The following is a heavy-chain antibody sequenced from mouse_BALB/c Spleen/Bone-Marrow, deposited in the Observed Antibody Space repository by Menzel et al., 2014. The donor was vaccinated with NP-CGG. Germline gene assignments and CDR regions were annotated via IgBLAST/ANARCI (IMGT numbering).Heavy chain of an antibody. CDR3: ARRYGSSYLYWYFDV. V-gene: IGHV4-1*02. D-gene: IGHD1-1*01. Sequence: EVKLQESGGGLVQPGGSLKVSCAASGFDFSRFWMSWVRQAPGKGLEWIGEINPDSSTINYTPSLKDKFIISRDSAKNTLYLQMSKVRSEDTALYYCARRYGSSYLYWYFDVWGPGSTVTVSS. J-gene: IGHJ1*01. CDR2: INPDSSTI. CDR1: GFDFSRFW.